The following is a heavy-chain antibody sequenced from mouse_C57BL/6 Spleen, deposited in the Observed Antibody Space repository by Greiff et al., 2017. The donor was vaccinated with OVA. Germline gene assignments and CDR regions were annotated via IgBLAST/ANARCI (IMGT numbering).Heavy chain of an antibody. CDR1: GYTFTDYN. CDR2: INPNNGGT. D-gene: IGHD2-4*01. CDR3: ARAPIYYDYGFDY. V-gene: IGHV1-18*01. Sequence: EVKLQQSGPELVKPGASVKIPCKASGYTFTDYNMDWVKQSHGKSLEWIGDINPNNGGTIYNQKFKGKATLTVDKSSSTAYMERRSLTSEDTAVYYCARAPIYYDYGFDYWGQGTTLTVSS. J-gene: IGHJ2*01.